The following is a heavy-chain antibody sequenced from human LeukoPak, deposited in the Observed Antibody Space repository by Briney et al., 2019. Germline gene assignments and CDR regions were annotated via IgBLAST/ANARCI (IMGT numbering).Heavy chain of an antibody. V-gene: IGHV1-69*04. D-gene: IGHD4-17*01. J-gene: IGHJ4*02. Sequence: SVKVSCKASGGTFSSYAISWVRQAPGQGLEWMGRIIPILGIANYAQKFQGRVTITADKSTSTAYMELSSLRSEDTAVYYCATITVTQSPHNFDYWGQGTLVTVSS. CDR1: GGTFSSYA. CDR3: ATITVTQSPHNFDY. CDR2: IIPILGIA.